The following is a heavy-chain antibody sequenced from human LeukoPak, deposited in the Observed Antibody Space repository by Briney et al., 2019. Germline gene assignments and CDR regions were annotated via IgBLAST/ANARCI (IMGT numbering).Heavy chain of an antibody. J-gene: IGHJ5*02. D-gene: IGHD3-10*01. CDR2: MNPNSGNT. CDR3: ARGGGSGSYYKRDWFDP. V-gene: IGHV1-8*01. Sequence: GASVKVSCKASGYTFTSYDINWVRQATGQGLEWMGWMNPNSGNTGYAQKFQGRVTVTRNTSISTAYMELSSLRSEDTAVYYCARGGGSGSYYKRDWFDPWGQGTLVTVSS. CDR1: GYTFTSYD.